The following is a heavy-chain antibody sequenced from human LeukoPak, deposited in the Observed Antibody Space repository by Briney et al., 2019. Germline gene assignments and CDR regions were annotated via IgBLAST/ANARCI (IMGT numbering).Heavy chain of an antibody. CDR2: INHSGST. CDR3: ARGGKYRRFDY. Sequence: PSETLSLTCAVSGGSFSGYYWTWIRQPPGKGLEWIGEINHSGSTNYNPSLKSRVTISVDTSKNQFSLKLSSVTAADTAVYYCARGGKYRRFDYWGQGTLVTVSS. V-gene: IGHV4-34*01. J-gene: IGHJ4*02. CDR1: GGSFSGYY. D-gene: IGHD2-2*02.